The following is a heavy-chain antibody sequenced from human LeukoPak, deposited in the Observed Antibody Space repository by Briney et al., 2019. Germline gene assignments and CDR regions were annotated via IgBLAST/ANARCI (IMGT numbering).Heavy chain of an antibody. J-gene: IGHJ4*02. CDR3: AKAPSPVLRFLEWLNGIDY. CDR2: ISGSGGST. Sequence: TGGSLRLSCAASGFTFSSYAMSWVRQAPGKGLEWVSAISGSGGSTYYADSVKGRFTISRVNSKNTLYLQMNSLRAEDTAVYYCAKAPSPVLRFLEWLNGIDYWGQGTLVTVSS. V-gene: IGHV3-23*01. CDR1: GFTFSSYA. D-gene: IGHD3-3*01.